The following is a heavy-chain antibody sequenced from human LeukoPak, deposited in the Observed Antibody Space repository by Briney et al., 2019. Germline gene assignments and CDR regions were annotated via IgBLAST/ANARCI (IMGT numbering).Heavy chain of an antibody. Sequence: GASVHDSCKASGYTFTGYYMHGLRQAGGQGLDWMGWINRNSGDTNYEQKFQGRVTMTRDTYISTAYMELSRLRSDDTAVYYCASGRSGWTEDAFDIWGQGTMVTVSS. CDR3: ASGRSGWTEDAFDI. CDR1: GYTFTGYY. CDR2: INRNSGDT. J-gene: IGHJ3*02. D-gene: IGHD6-19*01. V-gene: IGHV1-2*02.